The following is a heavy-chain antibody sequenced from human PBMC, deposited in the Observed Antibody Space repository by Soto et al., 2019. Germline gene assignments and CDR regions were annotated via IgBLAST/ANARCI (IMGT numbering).Heavy chain of an antibody. J-gene: IGHJ6*02. D-gene: IGHD5-18*01. CDR2: INHSGGT. CDR3: ARVYGYSYGSYYYAMDV. CDR1: SGSFSGYF. V-gene: IGHV4-34*01. Sequence: SETLSLTCAVYSGSFSGYFWSWVRQPPRKGLEWIGEINHSGGTNYNPSLTSRVTISVDTSKNRFSLKLTSVTAADTAVYYCARVYGYSYGSYYYAMDVWGQGTTVTVSS.